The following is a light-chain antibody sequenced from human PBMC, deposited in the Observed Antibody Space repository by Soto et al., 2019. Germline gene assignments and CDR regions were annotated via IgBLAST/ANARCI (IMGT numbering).Light chain of an antibody. CDR3: SSYPSTNTVL. V-gene: IGLV2-14*01. J-gene: IGLJ2*01. Sequence: QSALTQPASVSGSPGQSITISCTGTSSDVDDYNYVSWYQQHPGKAPKLIISDVSNRPSGVSNRFSGSNSGNTASLTISGLQAEDEADYYCSSYPSTNTVLFGGGTQLTVL. CDR2: DVS. CDR1: SSDVDDYNY.